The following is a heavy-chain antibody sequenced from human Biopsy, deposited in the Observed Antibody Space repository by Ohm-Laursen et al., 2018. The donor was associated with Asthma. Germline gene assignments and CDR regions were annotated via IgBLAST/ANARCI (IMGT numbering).Heavy chain of an antibody. Sequence: SVKVSCKISGYILTDLSMHWVRQAPGQGLEWMGGHDHEEGGTVNARRFQGRVTMTEDTSTDTAYMELSSLSSDDTAVHYCASDFPKDYVRYNFQFWGQGTLVTVSS. D-gene: IGHD4-17*01. CDR1: GYILTDLS. CDR2: HDHEEGGT. J-gene: IGHJ4*02. V-gene: IGHV1-24*01. CDR3: ASDFPKDYVRYNFQF.